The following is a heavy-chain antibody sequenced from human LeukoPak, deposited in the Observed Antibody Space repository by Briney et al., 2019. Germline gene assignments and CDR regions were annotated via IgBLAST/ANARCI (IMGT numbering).Heavy chain of an antibody. V-gene: IGHV1-18*01. CDR1: GYTFTSYG. CDR2: ISAYNGNT. D-gene: IGHD2-2*03. J-gene: IGHJ6*02. Sequence: ASVKVSCKASGYTFTSYGISWVRQAPGQGLEWMGWISAYNGNTNYAQKLQGRVTMTTDTSTSTAYMELRSLRSDDTAVYYCARDERRGWILDYYYGMDVWGQGTTVTVSS. CDR3: ARDERRGWILDYYYGMDV.